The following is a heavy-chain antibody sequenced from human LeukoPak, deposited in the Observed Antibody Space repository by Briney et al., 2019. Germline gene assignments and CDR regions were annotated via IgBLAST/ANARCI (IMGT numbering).Heavy chain of an antibody. CDR1: GYTFTGYY. V-gene: IGHV1-2*04. D-gene: IGHD1-26*01. CDR2: INPNSGGT. CDR3: ARARDSKWELLPYFDY. J-gene: IGHJ4*02. Sequence: ASVKVSCKASGYTFTGYYMHWVRQAPGQGLEWMGWINPNSGGTNYAQKSQGWVTMTRDTSISTAYMELSRLRSDDTAVYYCARARDSKWELLPYFDYWGQGTLVTVSS.